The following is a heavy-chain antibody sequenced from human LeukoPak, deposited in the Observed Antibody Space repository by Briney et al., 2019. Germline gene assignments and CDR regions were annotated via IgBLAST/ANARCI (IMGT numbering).Heavy chain of an antibody. D-gene: IGHD2-21*02. CDR1: GFTFSDYY. CDR2: ISSSGSTI. V-gene: IGHV3-11*01. CDR3: ARLAYCGGDCYFTFDY. Sequence: GGSLRLSCAASGFTFSDYYMSWIRQAPRKGLEWVSYISSSGSTIYYADSVKGRFTISRDNAKNSLYLQMNSLRAEDTAVYYCARLAYCGGDCYFTFDYWGQGTLVTVSS. J-gene: IGHJ4*02.